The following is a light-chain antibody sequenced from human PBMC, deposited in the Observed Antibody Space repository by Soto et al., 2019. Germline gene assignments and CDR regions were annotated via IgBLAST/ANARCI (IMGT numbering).Light chain of an antibody. CDR1: QSISSW. V-gene: IGKV1-5*03. J-gene: IGKJ1*01. CDR2: KAS. Sequence: EIQMTQSPSSLSASVGDSFTLTCRASQSISSWLAWYQQKPGKAPKLLIYKASSLESGVPSRFSGSGSGTEFTLTISSLQPDDFATYYCQQYNSYSRTFGQGTKVDIK. CDR3: QQYNSYSRT.